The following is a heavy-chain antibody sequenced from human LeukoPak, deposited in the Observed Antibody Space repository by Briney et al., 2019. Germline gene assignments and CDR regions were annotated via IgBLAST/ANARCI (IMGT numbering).Heavy chain of an antibody. V-gene: IGHV4-59*08. J-gene: IGHJ5*02. CDR2: IYYSGST. CDR3: ARNYDSSGYNWFDP. Sequence: SETLSLTCTVSGGSISSYYWSWIRQPPGKGLEWIGYIYYSGSTNYNPSLKSRVTISVDTSKNQFSLKLSSVTAADTAVYYCARNYDSSGYNWFDPWGQETLVTVSS. CDR1: GGSISSYY. D-gene: IGHD3-22*01.